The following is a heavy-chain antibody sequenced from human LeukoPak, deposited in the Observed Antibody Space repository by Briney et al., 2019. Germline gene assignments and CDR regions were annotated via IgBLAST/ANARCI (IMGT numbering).Heavy chain of an antibody. J-gene: IGHJ3*02. CDR3: ARDSSSSYSDAFGI. CDR1: GYSISSGYY. V-gene: IGHV4-38-2*01. D-gene: IGHD6-13*01. Sequence: PSETLSLTCAVSGYSISSGYYWGWIRQPPGKGLEWIGSIYHSGSTYYNPSLKSRVTISVDTSKNQFSLKLSSVTAADTAVYYCARDSSSSYSDAFGIWGQGTMVTVSS. CDR2: IYHSGST.